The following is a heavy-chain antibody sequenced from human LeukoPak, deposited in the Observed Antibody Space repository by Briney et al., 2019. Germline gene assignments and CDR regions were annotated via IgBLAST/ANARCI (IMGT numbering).Heavy chain of an antibody. Sequence: ASVKVSCKASGYTFTSYDINWVRQATGQGLEWMGWLNPNSGNTSYAQKFQGRVTISRNTSINTAYMELSSLRSEDTAVYYCARMTVSGRDNWFDPWGQGTLVTVSS. V-gene: IGHV1-8*03. D-gene: IGHD6-19*01. J-gene: IGHJ5*02. CDR3: ARMTVSGRDNWFDP. CDR1: GYTFTSYD. CDR2: LNPNSGNT.